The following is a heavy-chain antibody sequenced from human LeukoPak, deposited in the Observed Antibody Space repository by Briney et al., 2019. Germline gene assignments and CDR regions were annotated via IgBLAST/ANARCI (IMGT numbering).Heavy chain of an antibody. J-gene: IGHJ4*02. V-gene: IGHV4-31*03. CDR1: GGSISSGGYY. Sequence: PSETLSLTCTVSGGSISSGGYYWSWIRQHPGKGLEWIGYIYYSGSTYYSPSLKSRVTISVDTSKNQFSLKLSSVTAADTAVYYCARDDYDSSGYHYWGQGTLVTVSS. D-gene: IGHD3-22*01. CDR2: IYYSGST. CDR3: ARDDYDSSGYHY.